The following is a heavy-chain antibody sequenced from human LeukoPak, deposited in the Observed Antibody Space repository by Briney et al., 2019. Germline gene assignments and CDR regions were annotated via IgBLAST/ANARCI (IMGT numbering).Heavy chain of an antibody. Sequence: GGSLRLSCAASGFTVSSNYMSWVRQAPGKGLEWVSVIYSGGSTYYADSVKGRFTISRDNSKNTLYLQMNSLRAEDTAVYYCARVRRPHSSSWYRVNWFDPWGQGTLVTVSS. CDR3: ARVRRPHSSSWYRVNWFDP. V-gene: IGHV3-53*01. J-gene: IGHJ5*02. CDR2: IYSGGST. D-gene: IGHD6-13*01. CDR1: GFTVSSNY.